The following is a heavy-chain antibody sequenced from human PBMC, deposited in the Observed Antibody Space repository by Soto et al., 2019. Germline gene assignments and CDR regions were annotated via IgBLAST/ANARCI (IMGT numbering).Heavy chain of an antibody. CDR2: ISPYNGNT. J-gene: IGHJ4*02. Sequence: ASVKVSCKASGYIFTTYDISWVRQAPGQRLEWMGWISPYNGNTKYAQNLQGRVTMTTDTDTSTAYMELRSLRSDDTAVYYCARGGAVASAIDYWGQGTLVTVSS. CDR1: GYIFTTYD. CDR3: ARGGAVASAIDY. V-gene: IGHV1-18*01. D-gene: IGHD6-19*01.